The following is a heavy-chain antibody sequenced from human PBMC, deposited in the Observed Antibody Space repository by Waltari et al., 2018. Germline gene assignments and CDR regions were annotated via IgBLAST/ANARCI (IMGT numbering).Heavy chain of an antibody. CDR1: GGSISSGSYY. CDR3: ARGDITAAAGTPPLGY. CDR2: IYTRGST. V-gene: IGHV4-61*02. D-gene: IGHD6-13*01. J-gene: IGHJ4*02. Sequence: QVQLQESGPGLVKPSQTLSLTCTVSGGSISSGSYYWSWIRQPAGKGLEWIGRIYTRGSTNYTPSLMSRVTISVDTSKNQFSLKLSSVTAADTAVYYCARGDITAAAGTPPLGYWGQGTLVTVSS.